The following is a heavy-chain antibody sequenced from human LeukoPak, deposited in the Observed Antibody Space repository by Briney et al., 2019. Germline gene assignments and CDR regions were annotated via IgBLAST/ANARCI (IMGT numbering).Heavy chain of an antibody. CDR3: ARGGRNKYTSGDFAY. D-gene: IGHD3-3*01. J-gene: IGHJ4*02. CDR2: VNHSGAS. V-gene: IGHV4-34*01. Sequence: PSETLSLTCAVSGGSLSGFFWSWIRQPPGKGLEWIGEVNHSGASNYKPSLKSRVTISVDTSRTQLSLMLTSVTAADTALYYCARGGRNKYTSGDFAYWGQGIPVTVSS. CDR1: GGSLSGFF.